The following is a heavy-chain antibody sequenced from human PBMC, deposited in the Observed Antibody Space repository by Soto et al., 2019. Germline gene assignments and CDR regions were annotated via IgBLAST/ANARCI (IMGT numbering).Heavy chain of an antibody. D-gene: IGHD4-17*01. V-gene: IGHV3-23*01. CDR1: GITFTKYA. J-gene: IGHJ3*02. CDR2: ISGSGSGT. CDR3: VGDYGGLEGFDI. Sequence: EVQLLESGGGLVQPGGSLRLSCAASGITFTKYAMAWVRQAPEKGLEWVSGISGSGSGTYYAASVKGRFTISRDNSKNTWFLQMNSLRAEDTAKYYCVGDYGGLEGFDIWGQGTMVTVSS.